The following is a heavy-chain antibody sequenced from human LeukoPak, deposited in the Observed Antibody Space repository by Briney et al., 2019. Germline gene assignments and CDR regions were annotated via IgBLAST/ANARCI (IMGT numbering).Heavy chain of an antibody. CDR1: GFTFSSYA. V-gene: IGHV3-23*01. Sequence: GGSPRLSCAASGFTFSSYAMSWVRQAPGKGLEWVSAISGSGGSTYYADSVKGRFTISRDNSKNTLYLQMNSLRAEDTAVYYCAKADRITIFGVAHNWGQGTLVTVSS. J-gene: IGHJ4*02. D-gene: IGHD3-3*01. CDR3: AKADRITIFGVAHN. CDR2: ISGSGGST.